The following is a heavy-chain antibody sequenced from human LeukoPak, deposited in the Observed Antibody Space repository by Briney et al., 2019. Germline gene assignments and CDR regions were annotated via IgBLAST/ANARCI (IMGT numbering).Heavy chain of an antibody. D-gene: IGHD1-7*01. Sequence: GGSLRLSCAAPGFTFSSYAMHWVRQAPGKGLEWVAVISYDGSNKYYADSVKGRFTISRDNSKNTLYLQMNSLRAEDTAVYYCVRDWSGTTYLYYYYYYGMDVWGQGTTVTVSS. CDR1: GFTFSSYA. J-gene: IGHJ6*02. CDR3: VRDWSGTTYLYYYYYYGMDV. V-gene: IGHV3-30*04. CDR2: ISYDGSNK.